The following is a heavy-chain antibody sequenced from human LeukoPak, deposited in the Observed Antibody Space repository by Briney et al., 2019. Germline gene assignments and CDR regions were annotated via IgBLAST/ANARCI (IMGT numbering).Heavy chain of an antibody. CDR1: GFTFSDYY. D-gene: IGHD1-1*01. V-gene: IGHV3-23*01. CDR2: ISGSGGST. J-gene: IGHJ6*02. CDR3: AKAELEPIGGYYYYYYGMDV. Sequence: GGSLRLSCAASGFTFSDYYMSWIRQAPGKGLEWVSAISGSGGSTYYADSVKGRFTISRDNSKNTLYLQMNSLRAEDTAVYYCAKAELEPIGGYYYYYYGMDVWGQGTTVTVSS.